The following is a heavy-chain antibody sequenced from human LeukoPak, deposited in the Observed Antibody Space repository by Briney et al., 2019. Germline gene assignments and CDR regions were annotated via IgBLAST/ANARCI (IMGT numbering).Heavy chain of an antibody. J-gene: IGHJ3*02. V-gene: IGHV3-30*18. CDR3: AKERAGMGADAFDI. D-gene: IGHD1-26*01. CDR2: ISYDGRNE. Sequence: QPGRSLRLSCASSGFSFTNYGMHWVRQAPGKGLGWVAMISYDGRNEYYVDTVKGRFTISRENSKNTLYLQMNSLRAEDTAVYYCAKERAGMGADAFDIWGQGTMVTVSS. CDR1: GFSFTNYG.